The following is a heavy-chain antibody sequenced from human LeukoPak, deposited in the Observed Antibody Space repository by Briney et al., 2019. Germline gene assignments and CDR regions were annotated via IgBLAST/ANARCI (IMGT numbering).Heavy chain of an antibody. Sequence: GGSLRLSCAASGFTFSSCWMSWVRQAPGKGLEWVANIKQDGSEKYYVDSVKGRFTISRDNAKNSLYLQMNSLRAEDTAVYYCARWALYSEDYWGQGTLVTVSS. D-gene: IGHD2-15*01. CDR3: ARWALYSEDY. CDR2: IKQDGSEK. V-gene: IGHV3-7*01. CDR1: GFTFSSCW. J-gene: IGHJ4*02.